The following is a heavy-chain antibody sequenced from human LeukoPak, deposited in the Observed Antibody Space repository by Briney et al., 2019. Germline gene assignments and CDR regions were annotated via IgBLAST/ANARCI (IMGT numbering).Heavy chain of an antibody. Sequence: PSETLSLTCAVSGGSISSGGYYWSWIRQPPGKGLEWIGYIYYSGSTNYNPSLKSRVTISVDTSKNQFSLKLSSVTAADTAVYYCARHATERYFDYWGQGTLVTVSS. CDR3: ARHATERYFDY. J-gene: IGHJ4*02. CDR1: GGSISSGGYY. CDR2: IYYSGST. V-gene: IGHV4-61*08. D-gene: IGHD2-15*01.